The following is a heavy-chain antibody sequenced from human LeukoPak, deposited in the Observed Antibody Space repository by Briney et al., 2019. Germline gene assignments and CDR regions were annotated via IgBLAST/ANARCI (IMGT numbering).Heavy chain of an antibody. CDR3: AKGYSGYDNGYFDY. CDR2: ISWNSGSI. Sequence: VRSLRLSCTASGFTFDDYAMHWVRQAPGKGLEWVSGISWNSGSIGYADSVKGRFTISRDNAKNSLYLQMNSLRAEDMALYYCAKGYSGYDNGYFDYWGQGTLVTVSS. D-gene: IGHD5-12*01. J-gene: IGHJ4*02. CDR1: GFTFDDYA. V-gene: IGHV3-9*03.